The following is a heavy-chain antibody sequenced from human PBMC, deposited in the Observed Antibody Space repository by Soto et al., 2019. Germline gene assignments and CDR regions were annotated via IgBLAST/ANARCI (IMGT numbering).Heavy chain of an antibody. CDR2: ISYDGSNK. CDR3: ARDDSALSIVVVPAAHASFDY. D-gene: IGHD2-2*01. CDR1: GFTFSSYA. Sequence: GGSLRLSCAPSGFTFSSYALHWVRQAPGTGLEWVAVISYDGSNKYYADSVKGRFTISRDNSKNTLYLQMNSLRAEDTAVYYCARDDSALSIVVVPAAHASFDYWGQGTLVTVSS. V-gene: IGHV3-30-3*01. J-gene: IGHJ4*02.